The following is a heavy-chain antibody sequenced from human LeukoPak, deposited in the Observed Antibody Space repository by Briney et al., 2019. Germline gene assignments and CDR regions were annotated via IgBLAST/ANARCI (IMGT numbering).Heavy chain of an antibody. CDR3: ARDSAYYYDSSGFSNWYDP. V-gene: IGHV1-2*02. Sequence: ASVKVSCKASGYTFTGYYMHWVRQAPGQGLEWMGWINPNSGDTNFAQKFRGRVTMTSDTSISTAYMELSRLRSDDTAVYYCARDSAYYYDSSGFSNWYDPWGQGTLVTVSS. D-gene: IGHD3-22*01. CDR1: GYTFTGYY. CDR2: INPNSGDT. J-gene: IGHJ5*02.